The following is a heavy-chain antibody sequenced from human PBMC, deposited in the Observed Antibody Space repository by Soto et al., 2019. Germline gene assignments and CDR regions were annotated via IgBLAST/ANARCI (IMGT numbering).Heavy chain of an antibody. J-gene: IGHJ5*02. CDR2: IYYSGST. V-gene: IGHV4-39*01. CDR3: ASQEASYNWFDP. CDR1: GGSISSSSYY. Sequence: SETLSLTCTVSGGSISSSSYYWGWIRQPPGKGLEWIGSIYYSGSTYYNPSLKSRVTISVDTSKNQFSLKLSSVTAADTAVYYCASQEASYNWFDPWGQGTMVTVYS.